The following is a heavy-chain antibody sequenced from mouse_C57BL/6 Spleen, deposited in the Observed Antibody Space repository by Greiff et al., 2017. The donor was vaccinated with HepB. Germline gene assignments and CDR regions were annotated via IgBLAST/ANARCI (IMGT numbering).Heavy chain of an antibody. J-gene: IGHJ2*01. V-gene: IGHV5-4*01. Sequence: EVKLMESGGGLVKPGGSLKLSCAASGFTFSSYAMSWVRQTPEKRLEWVATISDGGSYTYYPDNVKGRFTISRDNAKNNLYLQMSHLKSEDTAMYYCARDLLFFDYWGQGTTLTVSS. D-gene: IGHD2-10*01. CDR3: ARDLLFFDY. CDR1: GFTFSSYA. CDR2: ISDGGSYT.